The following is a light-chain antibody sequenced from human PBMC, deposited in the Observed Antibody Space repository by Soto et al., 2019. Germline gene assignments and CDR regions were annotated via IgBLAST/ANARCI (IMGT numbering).Light chain of an antibody. CDR1: QGIYNY. J-gene: IGKJ3*01. V-gene: IGKV1-27*01. CDR3: QKYNSVPFT. Sequence: DIQMTQSPSSLSASVGDRVTITCRASQGIYNYLAWYQQRPGKVPKLLIYAASTLQSGVPSRFSGSGSGTDFTLTISSLQPEDVATYYCQKYNSVPFTFGPGT. CDR2: AAS.